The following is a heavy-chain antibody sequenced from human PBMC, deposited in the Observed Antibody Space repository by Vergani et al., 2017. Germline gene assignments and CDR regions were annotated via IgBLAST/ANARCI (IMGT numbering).Heavy chain of an antibody. CDR3: AKVRDTGFRYYYYGMDV. CDR1: GFTFSSYG. D-gene: IGHD5-18*01. V-gene: IGHV3-30*18. Sequence: QVQLVESGGGVVQPGRSLRLSCAASGFTFSSYGMHWVRQAPGKGLEWVAVISYDGSNKYYADSVKGRFTISRDNSKNTLYLQMNSLRAEDMAVYYCAKVRDTGFRYYYYGMDVGGQGTTVTVSS. CDR2: ISYDGSNK. J-gene: IGHJ6*02.